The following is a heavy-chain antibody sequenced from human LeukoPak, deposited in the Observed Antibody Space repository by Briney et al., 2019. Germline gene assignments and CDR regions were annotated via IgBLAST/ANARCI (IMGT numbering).Heavy chain of an antibody. J-gene: IGHJ4*02. Sequence: GGSLKLSCAASGFTFSSYWMSWVRQAPGKGLEWVANIKQDGSEKYYVDSVKGRFTISRDNAKNSLYLQMNSLRAEDTAVYYCARAFDVNPNVLMVYAPRVYFDYWGQGTLVTVSS. CDR1: GFTFSSYW. V-gene: IGHV3-7*01. CDR2: IKQDGSEK. CDR3: ARAFDVNPNVLMVYAPRVYFDY. D-gene: IGHD2-8*01.